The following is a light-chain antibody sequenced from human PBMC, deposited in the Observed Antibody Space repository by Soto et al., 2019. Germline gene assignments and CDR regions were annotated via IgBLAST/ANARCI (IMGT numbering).Light chain of an antibody. Sequence: QSALTQPASVSRSPGQSITISCTGTSTDVGGYKYVSWYQQHPGTAPKLMIFEVNGRPSGVSDRFSGSKSGNTASLTISGLQPEDEADYYCSSFSSSSTPYVFGTGTKLTVL. CDR1: STDVGGYKY. CDR3: SSFSSSSTPYV. CDR2: EVN. V-gene: IGLV2-14*01. J-gene: IGLJ1*01.